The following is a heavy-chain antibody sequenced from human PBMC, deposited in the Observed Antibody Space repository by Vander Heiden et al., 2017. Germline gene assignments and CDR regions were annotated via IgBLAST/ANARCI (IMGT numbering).Heavy chain of an antibody. D-gene: IGHD6-13*01. CDR3: ARGLIAAAGRYKNWFDP. J-gene: IGHJ5*02. Sequence: QVQLQQWGAGLLKPSETLSLTCAVYGGSFSGYYWSWIRQPPGKGLEWIGEINNSGSTNYNPSLKSRVTISVDTSKNQFSLKLSSVTAADTAVYYCARGLIAAAGRYKNWFDPWGQGTLVTVSS. CDR2: INNSGST. CDR1: GGSFSGYY. V-gene: IGHV4-34*01.